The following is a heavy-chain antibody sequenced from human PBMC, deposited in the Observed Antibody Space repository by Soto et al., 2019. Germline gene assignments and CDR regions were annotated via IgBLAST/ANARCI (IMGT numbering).Heavy chain of an antibody. Sequence: PGGTLRLSCAASGLTFSNYAMSWVRQAPGKGLEWVSAISSSGDSPYYADTVKGRFTVSRDNSKNTLYLQMNSLRVEDTSIYYCARDKIAHHYYWGQGTLVTDSS. CDR3: ARDKIAHHYY. D-gene: IGHD2-21*01. CDR2: ISSSGDSP. J-gene: IGHJ4*02. V-gene: IGHV3-23*01. CDR1: GLTFSNYA.